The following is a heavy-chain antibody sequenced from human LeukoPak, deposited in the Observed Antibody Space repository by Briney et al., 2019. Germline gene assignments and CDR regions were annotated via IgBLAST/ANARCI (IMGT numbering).Heavy chain of an antibody. J-gene: IGHJ4*02. CDR2: IKQDGSEK. CDR1: GFTFSSYW. Sequence: GGSLRLPCAASGFTFSSYWMSWVRQAPGKGLERVANIKQDGSEKYYVDSVKGRFIISRDNAKNSLYLQMNSLRAEDTAVYYCARDPNKVLDYWGQGTLVTVSS. V-gene: IGHV3-7*01. CDR3: ARDPNKVLDY. D-gene: IGHD2/OR15-2a*01.